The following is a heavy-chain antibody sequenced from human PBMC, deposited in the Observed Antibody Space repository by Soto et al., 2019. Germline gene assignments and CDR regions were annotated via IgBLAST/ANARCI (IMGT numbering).Heavy chain of an antibody. Sequence: PSETLSLTCTVSGGSISSYYWSWIRQPPGKGLEWIGYIYYSGSTNYNPSLKSRVTISVDTSKNQFSLKLSSVTAADTAVYYCARAGGDNWNYKAFDPWGQGTLVTVSS. V-gene: IGHV4-59*01. D-gene: IGHD1-7*01. CDR1: GGSISSYY. J-gene: IGHJ5*02. CDR3: ARAGGDNWNYKAFDP. CDR2: IYYSGST.